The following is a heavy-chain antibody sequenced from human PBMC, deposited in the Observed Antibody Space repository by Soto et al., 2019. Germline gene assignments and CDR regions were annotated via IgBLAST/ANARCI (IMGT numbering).Heavy chain of an antibody. CDR2: ISYDGSNK. CDR3: ASPWDPYYYYGMDV. J-gene: IGHJ6*02. Sequence: GGSLRLSCAASGFTFSSYGMHWVRQAPGKGLEWVAVISYDGSNKYYADSVKGRFTISRDNSKNTLCLQMNSLRAEDTAVYYCASPWDPYYYYGMDVWGQGTTVTVSS. V-gene: IGHV3-30*03. D-gene: IGHD1-26*01. CDR1: GFTFSSYG.